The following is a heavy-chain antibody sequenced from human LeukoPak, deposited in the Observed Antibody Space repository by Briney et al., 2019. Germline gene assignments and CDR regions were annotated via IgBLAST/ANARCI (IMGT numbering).Heavy chain of an antibody. CDR2: IYTSGST. CDR3: ARDGSSSSWYWFDP. CDR1: GGSISSYY. Sequence: SETLSLTCTVSGGSISSYYWSWIRQPAGKGLDWIGRIYTSGSTNYNPSLKSRVTMSVDTSKNQFSLKLSSVTAADTAVYYCARDGSSSSWYWFDPWGQGTLVTVSS. D-gene: IGHD6-13*01. V-gene: IGHV4-4*07. J-gene: IGHJ5*02.